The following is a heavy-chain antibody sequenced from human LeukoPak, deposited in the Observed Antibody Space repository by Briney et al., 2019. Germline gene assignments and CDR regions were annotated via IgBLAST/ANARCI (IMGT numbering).Heavy chain of an antibody. J-gene: IGHJ4*02. CDR2: INHSGST. CDR1: GGSFSGYY. D-gene: IGHD2-2*01. CDR3: ARGDVVSSTSCFDY. V-gene: IGHV4-34*01. Sequence: MASETLSLTCAVYGGSFSGYYWSWIRQPPGKGLEWIGEINHSGSTNYNPSLKSRVTISVDTSKNQFSLKLSSVTAADTAVYYCARGDVVSSTSCFDYWGQGTLVTVSS.